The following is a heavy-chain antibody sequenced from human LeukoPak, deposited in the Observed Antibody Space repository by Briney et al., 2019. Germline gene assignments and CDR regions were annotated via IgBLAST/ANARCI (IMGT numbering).Heavy chain of an antibody. CDR1: GGSISSGGYY. D-gene: IGHD2-15*01. CDR3: ARDRYCSGGSCYRGDAFDI. Sequence: SETLSLTCTVSGGSISSGGYYWSWIRQHPGKGLEWIGYIYYSGSTNYNPSLKSRVTISVDTSKNQFSLKLSSVTAADTAVYYCARDRYCSGGSCYRGDAFDIWGQGTMVTVSS. V-gene: IGHV4-61*08. J-gene: IGHJ3*02. CDR2: IYYSGST.